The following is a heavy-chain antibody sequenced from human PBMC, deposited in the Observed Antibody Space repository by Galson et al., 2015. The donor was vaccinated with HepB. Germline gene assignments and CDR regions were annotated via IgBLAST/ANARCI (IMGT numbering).Heavy chain of an antibody. CDR2: IYPGDSDT. CDR1: GYSFTSYW. CDR3: ARAPYSSGWDVRSVYYYYYYGMDD. V-gene: IGHV5-51*01. Sequence: QSGAEVKKPGESLKISCKGSGYSFTSYWIGWVRQMPGKGLEWMGVIYPGDSDTRYSPSFQGQVTISADKSISTAYLQWSSLKASDTAMYYCARAPYSSGWDVRSVYYYYYYGMDDWVQGTTVTVAS. D-gene: IGHD6-19*01. J-gene: IGHJ6*02.